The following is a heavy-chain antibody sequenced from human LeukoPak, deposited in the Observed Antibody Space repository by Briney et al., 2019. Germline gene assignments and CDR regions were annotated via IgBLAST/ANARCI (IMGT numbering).Heavy chain of an antibody. D-gene: IGHD5-18*01. J-gene: IGHJ4*02. CDR3: ARGSGNTVMDY. CDR2: INSDGGAT. V-gene: IGHV3-74*01. Sequence: GGSLRLSCAGSGFTFSSYWMHWVRQVPGEGLVWVSRINSDGGATSYAGSVRGRFTISRDNAKNTLHLQMSSLRPEDTAVYYCARGSGNTVMDYWGQGTLVTVSS. CDR1: GFTFSSYW.